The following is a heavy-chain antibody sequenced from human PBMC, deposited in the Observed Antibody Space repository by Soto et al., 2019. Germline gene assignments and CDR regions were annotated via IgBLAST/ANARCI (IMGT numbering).Heavy chain of an antibody. D-gene: IGHD1-1*01. CDR3: ARVPTIRRTGTTTHSFDP. CDR2: MNPSAGTT. CDR1: GYSFSTYD. J-gene: IGHJ5*02. V-gene: IGHV1-8*02. Sequence: QVHLVQSGAEVKKPGASVKVSCKASGYSFSTYDINWVRQAPGQGLEWMGWMNPSAGTTGSAQKFQGRVTMTWDTSISTAYMELSSLTSEDTAVYYCARVPTIRRTGTTTHSFDPWGHGTLVTVSS.